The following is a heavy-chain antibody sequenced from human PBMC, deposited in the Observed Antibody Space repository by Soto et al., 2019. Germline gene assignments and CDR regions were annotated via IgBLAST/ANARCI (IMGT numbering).Heavy chain of an antibody. V-gene: IGHV5-51*01. Sequence: PGDSLKISCKGSGYSFTSYWIGWVRQMPGKGLEWMGIIYPGDSDTRYSPSFQGQVTISADKSISTAYLQWSSLKASDTAMYYCARGRYCSGGSCYFDYWGQGTLVTVSS. CDR2: IYPGDSDT. J-gene: IGHJ4*02. D-gene: IGHD2-15*01. CDR1: GYSFTSYW. CDR3: ARGRYCSGGSCYFDY.